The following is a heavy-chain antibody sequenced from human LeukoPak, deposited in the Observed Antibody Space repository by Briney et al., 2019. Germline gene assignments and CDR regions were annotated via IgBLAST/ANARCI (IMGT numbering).Heavy chain of an antibody. J-gene: IGHJ4*02. D-gene: IGHD3-10*01. Sequence: GGSLRLSCAASGFTFSSYAMSWVRQAPGKGLEWVSAISSNGGGTFYADSVKGQFTISRDNSQNTLYLQMNSLRAEDTAIYYCAKHYGSGTYYSYLDYWGQGTLVTVSS. CDR2: ISSNGGGT. V-gene: IGHV3-23*01. CDR3: AKHYGSGTYYSYLDY. CDR1: GFTFSSYA.